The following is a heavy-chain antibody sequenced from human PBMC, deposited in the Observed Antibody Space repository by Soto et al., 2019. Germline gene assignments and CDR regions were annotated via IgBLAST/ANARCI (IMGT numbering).Heavy chain of an antibody. J-gene: IGHJ4*02. D-gene: IGHD4-17*01. CDR2: ISYDGSNK. CDR1: GFTFSSYG. V-gene: IGHV3-30*03. Sequence: VQLVESGGGVVQPGRSLRLSCAASGFTFSSYGMHWVRQAPGKGLEWVAVISYDGSNKYYADSVKGRFTISRDTFKNTLYLQMNSLRAEDTAVYYCARAYYGDYLGGYWGQGTLVTVSS. CDR3: ARAYYGDYLGGY.